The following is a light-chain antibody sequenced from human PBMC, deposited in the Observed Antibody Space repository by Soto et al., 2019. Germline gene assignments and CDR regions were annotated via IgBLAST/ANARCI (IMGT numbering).Light chain of an antibody. J-gene: IGKJ2*01. V-gene: IGKV3-20*01. CDR3: QQYGTSYT. Sequence: EIVLTQSPGTLSLSPGERATLSCRPSQSVSSSYLAWYQRKPAQAPRLLIYGASNRATGIPDRFSGSGSGTDFTLTISRLEPEDFAVYYCQQYGTSYTFGQGTKLAIK. CDR2: GAS. CDR1: QSVSSSY.